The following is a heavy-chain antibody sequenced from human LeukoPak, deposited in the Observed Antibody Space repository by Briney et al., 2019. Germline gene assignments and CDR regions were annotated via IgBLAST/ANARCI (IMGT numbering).Heavy chain of an antibody. CDR1: GGSISSGGYY. Sequence: SETLSLTCTVSGGSISSGGYYWSWIRQHPGKGLEWIGYIYYSGSTNYNPSLKSRVTISVDTSKNQFSLKLSSVTAADTAVYYCARYDYGDYEGGLDWGQGTLVTVSS. J-gene: IGHJ4*02. V-gene: IGHV4-61*08. CDR2: IYYSGST. CDR3: ARYDYGDYEGGLD. D-gene: IGHD4-17*01.